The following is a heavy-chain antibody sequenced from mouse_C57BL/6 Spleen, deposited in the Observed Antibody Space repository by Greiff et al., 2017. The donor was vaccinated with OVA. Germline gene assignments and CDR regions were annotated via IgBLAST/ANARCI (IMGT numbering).Heavy chain of an antibody. CDR3: ARQEDYYGSKYFDV. J-gene: IGHJ1*03. CDR2: ISSGGSYT. V-gene: IGHV5-6*01. D-gene: IGHD1-1*01. Sequence: EVQVVESGGDLVKPGGSLKLSCAASGFTFSSYGMSWVRQTPDKRLEWVATISSGGSYTYYPDSVKGRFTISRDNATNTLYLQMSSLKSEDTAVYYCARQEDYYGSKYFDVWGTGTTVSVSS. CDR1: GFTFSSYG.